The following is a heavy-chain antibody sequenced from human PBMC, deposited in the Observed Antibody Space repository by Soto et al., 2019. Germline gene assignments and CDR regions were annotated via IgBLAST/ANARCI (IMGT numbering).Heavy chain of an antibody. CDR2: ISDDGSSK. V-gene: IGHV3-30*18. Sequence: QVLLVESGGGVVQPGRSLRISRAVSGFTFSSFGMHWVRQAPGKGLEWVAVISDDGSSKHYADSLKGRFTISRDNSNNTLYLQMDSLGPEDTAVYYCAKDRWGDFGDLNLPGYWGQGTLVTVSS. D-gene: IGHD4-17*01. CDR3: AKDRWGDFGDLNLPGY. J-gene: IGHJ4*02. CDR1: GFTFSSFG.